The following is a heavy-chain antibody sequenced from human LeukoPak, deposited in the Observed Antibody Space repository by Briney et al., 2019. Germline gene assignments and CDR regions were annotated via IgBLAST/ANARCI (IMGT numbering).Heavy chain of an antibody. V-gene: IGHV4-39*07. CDR2: IYYSGST. J-gene: IGHJ3*02. CDR3: ARDGVVDAFDI. CDR1: GGSISSSSYY. Sequence: TSETLSLTCTVSGGSISSSSYYWGWIRQPPGKGLEWIGTIYYSGSTYYNPSLKSRVTISVDTSNDQFSLKLSSVTAADTAVYYCARDGVVDAFDIWGQGTMVTVSS. D-gene: IGHD3-3*01.